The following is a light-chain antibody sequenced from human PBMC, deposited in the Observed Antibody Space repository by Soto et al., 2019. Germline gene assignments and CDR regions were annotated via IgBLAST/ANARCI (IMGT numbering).Light chain of an antibody. J-gene: IGLJ1*01. CDR2: EVS. CDR1: SSDVGGYNY. V-gene: IGLV2-8*01. Sequence: QSALTQPPSASGSPGQSVTISCTGTSSDVGGYNYVSWYQQHPGKAPKLMIYEVSKRPSGVPDRFSGFKSGNTAFLTVSGLQAEDEADYYCCSYAGSNNRVFGTGTKVTVL. CDR3: CSYAGSNNRV.